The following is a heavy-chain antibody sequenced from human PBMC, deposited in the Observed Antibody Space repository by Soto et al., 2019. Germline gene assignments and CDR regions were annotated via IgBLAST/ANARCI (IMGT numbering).Heavy chain of an antibody. V-gene: IGHV3-48*01. CDR2: IRRHTSVT. Sequence: EVQLVESGGMLVQPGGSLRLSCAASGFTLSTSSMNWVRQAPGKGLEWISYIRRHTSVTAYADSVKGRFTISRDSSKNSLYLQMDSLSVEDTAVYYFGKVAYSGYYTVDRWGQGTVVTVSS. CDR1: GFTLSTSS. J-gene: IGHJ5*02. CDR3: GKVAYSGYYTVDR. D-gene: IGHD3-22*01.